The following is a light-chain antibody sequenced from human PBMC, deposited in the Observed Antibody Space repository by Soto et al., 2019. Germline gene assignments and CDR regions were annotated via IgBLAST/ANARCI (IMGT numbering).Light chain of an antibody. J-gene: IGKJ2*01. Sequence: DIQMTQSPSTLSESVGDRVTITCRASQSISSWLAWYQQKPGKAPNLLIYKASNLESGVPSRFSGSGSGTEFTLTISSLQPDDVATYYCQQSSSYPVTFGQGTKLEIK. CDR2: KAS. CDR1: QSISSW. CDR3: QQSSSYPVT. V-gene: IGKV1-5*03.